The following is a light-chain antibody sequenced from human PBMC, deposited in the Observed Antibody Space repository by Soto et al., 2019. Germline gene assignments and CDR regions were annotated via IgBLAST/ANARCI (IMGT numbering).Light chain of an antibody. CDR2: DAS. CDR3: LQYKSWFT. V-gene: IGKV3-15*01. CDR1: QSINNN. Sequence: IVMTQSPATLSVSPGERATLSCRASQSINNNLAWYQQKPGQAPRLLIYDASTGATDIPARFSGSGSGTEFTLTISSLQSEDSAVYYCLQYKSWFTFGQGTKLEIK. J-gene: IGKJ2*01.